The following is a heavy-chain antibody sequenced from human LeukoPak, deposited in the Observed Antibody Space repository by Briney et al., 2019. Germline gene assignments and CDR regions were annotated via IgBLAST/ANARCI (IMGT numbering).Heavy chain of an antibody. Sequence: ASVKVSCKASGGTFSSYAISWVRQAPGQGLEWMGGIIPIFGTANYAQKFQGRVTITADESTSTAYMELSSLRSEDTAVYYCARVLYYDYVWGSSYFDYWGQGTLVTVSS. CDR1: GGTFSSYA. J-gene: IGHJ4*02. CDR3: ARVLYYDYVWGSSYFDY. D-gene: IGHD3-16*01. V-gene: IGHV1-69*13. CDR2: IIPIFGTA.